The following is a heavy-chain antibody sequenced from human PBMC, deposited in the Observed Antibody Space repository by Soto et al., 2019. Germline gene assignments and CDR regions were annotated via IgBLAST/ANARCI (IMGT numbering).Heavy chain of an antibody. Sequence: EVQLVESGGGLVQPGGSLRLSCEASGFSFNNDWMHWVRQAPGKGLVWVSSLSSVGNTADYADSVKGRFTISRDNAKNTLYLQMNSLGAEDTAIYYCVRGKYSGSYFFDYWGQGTRVTVSS. V-gene: IGHV3-74*01. J-gene: IGHJ4*02. CDR3: VRGKYSGSYFFDY. D-gene: IGHD1-26*01. CDR1: GFSFNNDW. CDR2: LSSVGNTA.